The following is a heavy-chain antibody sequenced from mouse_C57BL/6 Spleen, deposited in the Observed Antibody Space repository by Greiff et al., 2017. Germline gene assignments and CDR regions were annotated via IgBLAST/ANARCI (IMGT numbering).Heavy chain of an antibody. J-gene: IGHJ3*01. Sequence: VQLKQSGAELVKPGASVKLSCTASGFNIKDYYMHWVKQRTEQGLEWIGRIDPEDGETKYAPKFQGKATITADTSSNTAYLQLSSLTSEDTAVYYCARDSGSSPPEFAYWGQGTLVTVSA. D-gene: IGHD1-1*01. V-gene: IGHV14-2*01. CDR3: ARDSGSSPPEFAY. CDR2: IDPEDGET. CDR1: GFNIKDYY.